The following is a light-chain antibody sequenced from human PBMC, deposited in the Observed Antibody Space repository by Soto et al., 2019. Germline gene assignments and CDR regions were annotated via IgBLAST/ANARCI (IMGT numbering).Light chain of an antibody. J-gene: IGKJ1*01. V-gene: IGKV4-1*01. CDR3: QQYYSTPPA. Sequence: DIVMTQSPDSLAVSLGERATINCKSNRTLFYSSNNKNYLAWYQEKPGQPPKQLIYWASTRQSGVPDRFSGSVSGTDFTLTISSLQAEDVALYYCQQYYSTPPAFGQGNELEIK. CDR2: WAS. CDR1: RTLFYSSNNKNY.